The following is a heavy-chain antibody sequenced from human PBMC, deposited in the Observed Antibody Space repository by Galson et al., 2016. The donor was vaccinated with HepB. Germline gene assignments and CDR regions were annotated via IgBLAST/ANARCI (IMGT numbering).Heavy chain of an antibody. V-gene: IGHV3-23*01. D-gene: IGHD1-7*01. J-gene: IGHJ4*02. Sequence: SLRLSCAASGFTFSNYAMSWVRQAPGKGLEWVSSINIGGDSTYYADSVKGRFTISRDDSKNTLFLQMDSLKSEDTAVYYCTTRYSWNFWGDFWGQGTLVTVSS. CDR3: TTRYSWNFWGDF. CDR2: INIGGDST. CDR1: GFTFSNYA.